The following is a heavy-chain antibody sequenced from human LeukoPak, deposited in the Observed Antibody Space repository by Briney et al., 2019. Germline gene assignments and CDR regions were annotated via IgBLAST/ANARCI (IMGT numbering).Heavy chain of an antibody. CDR1: GFTFSSYW. V-gene: IGHV3-7*01. J-gene: IGHJ4*02. D-gene: IGHD6-19*01. Sequence: PGGSLRLSCAASGFTFSSYWMSWVRQAPGKGLEWVANIKQDGSEKFYVDSVKGRFTISRDNAKNSLYLQMNSPRVDDTAVYYCAREAIAVAGPRLDYWGQGTLVTVSS. CDR2: IKQDGSEK. CDR3: AREAIAVAGPRLDY.